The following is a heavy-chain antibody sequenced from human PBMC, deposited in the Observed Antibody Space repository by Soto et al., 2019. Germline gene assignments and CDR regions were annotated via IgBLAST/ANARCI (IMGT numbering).Heavy chain of an antibody. J-gene: IGHJ4*02. Sequence: QVQLQESGPGLVQPSQTLSLTCTVSGDSISNGGYYWGWIRQHPGEGLEWIGYMFHNGNTHYNLSRKSRLATSIEASKNLFFLTVSAVTAADTAVYYCERYSSAYSRVEYWGKGTRVTVSS. CDR3: ERYSSAYSRVEY. CDR2: MFHNGNT. V-gene: IGHV4-31*03. D-gene: IGHD3-22*01. CDR1: GDSISNGGYY.